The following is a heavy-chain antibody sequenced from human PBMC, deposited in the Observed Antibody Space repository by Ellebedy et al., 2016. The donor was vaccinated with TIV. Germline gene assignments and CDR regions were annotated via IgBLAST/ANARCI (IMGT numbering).Heavy chain of an antibody. D-gene: IGHD1-26*01. CDR3: STYTVGDDS. CDR1: GFSFNNGW. Sequence: GESLKISCSSSGFSFNNGWVNWVRQSPGKGLEWVGRIKSESEGGTTDYAAPVKGRFTISRDDLQNILYLQMNNLTIADTGVYYCSTYTVGDDSWGQGTLVIVSS. CDR2: IKSESEGGTT. V-gene: IGHV3-15*01. J-gene: IGHJ1*01.